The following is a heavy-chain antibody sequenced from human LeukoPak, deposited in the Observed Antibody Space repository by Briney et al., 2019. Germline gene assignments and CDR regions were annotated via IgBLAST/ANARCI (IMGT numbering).Heavy chain of an antibody. J-gene: IGHJ4*02. CDR3: ARETCSGGSCFQFGF. CDR1: GDSISNYY. CDR2: IYYSGST. Sequence: PSETLSLTCTVSGDSISNYYWSWIRQSPGKGLEWIGYIYYSGSTNYNPSLKSRVTISVDTSKNQFSLKLSSVTAADTAVYYCARETCSGGSCFQFGFWGQGTLVTVSS. V-gene: IGHV4-59*01. D-gene: IGHD2-15*01.